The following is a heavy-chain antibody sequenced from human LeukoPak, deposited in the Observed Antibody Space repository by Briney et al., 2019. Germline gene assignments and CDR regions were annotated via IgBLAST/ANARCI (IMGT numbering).Heavy chain of an antibody. J-gene: IGHJ4*02. D-gene: IGHD3-3*01. V-gene: IGHV3-21*01. CDR2: ISSSSSYI. CDR1: GFTFSSYS. CDR3: ARTGSAGEWLLVAPPYYFDY. Sequence: GGSLRLSCAASGFTFSSYSMNRVRQAPGKGLEWVSSISSSSSYIYYADSVKGRFTISRDNAKNSLYLQMNSLRAEDTAVYYCARTGSAGEWLLVAPPYYFDYWGQGTLVTVSS.